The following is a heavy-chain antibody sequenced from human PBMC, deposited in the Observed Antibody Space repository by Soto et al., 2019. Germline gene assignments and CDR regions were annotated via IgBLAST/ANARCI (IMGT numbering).Heavy chain of an antibody. V-gene: IGHV4-30-2*01. Sequence: SETLSLTCAVSGGSISSGGYSWSWIRQPPGKGLEWIGYIYHSGSTYYNPSLKSRVTISVDRSKNQFSLKLSSVTAADTAVYYCARDRTLGFYGMDVWGRGTTVTVSS. CDR2: IYHSGST. J-gene: IGHJ6*02. CDR3: ARDRTLGFYGMDV. CDR1: GGSISSGGYS.